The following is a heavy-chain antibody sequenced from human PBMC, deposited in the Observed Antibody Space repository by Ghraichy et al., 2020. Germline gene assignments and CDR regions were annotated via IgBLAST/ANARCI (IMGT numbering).Heavy chain of an antibody. J-gene: IGHJ6*02. D-gene: IGHD6-13*01. CDR2: IWYDGSNK. CDR1: GFTFSSYG. V-gene: IGHV3-33*08. CDR3: ARDQQLVPLYYYGMDV. Sequence: GGSLRLSCAASGFTFSSYGMHWVRQAPGKGLEWVAVIWYDGSNKYYADSVKGRFTISRDNSKNTLYLQMNSLRAEDTAVYYCARDQQLVPLYYYGMDVWGQGTTVTVSS.